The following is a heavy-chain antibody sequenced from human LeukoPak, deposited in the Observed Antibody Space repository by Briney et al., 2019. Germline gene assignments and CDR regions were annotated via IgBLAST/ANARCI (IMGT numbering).Heavy chain of an antibody. D-gene: IGHD1-14*01. CDR1: GFTFSSYW. V-gene: IGHV3-7*01. CDR2: IKQDGSEK. J-gene: IGHJ4*02. CDR3: ATETNGRHYDY. Sequence: PGGSLRLSCAASGFTFSSYWTSWVRQAPGKGLEWVANIKQDGSEKYYVDSVKGRFTISRDNAKSSLYLQMNSLRAEDTAVYYCATETNGRHYDYWGQGTLLTVSS.